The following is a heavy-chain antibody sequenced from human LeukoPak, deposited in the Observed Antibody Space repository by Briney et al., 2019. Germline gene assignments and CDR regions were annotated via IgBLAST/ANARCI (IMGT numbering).Heavy chain of an antibody. Sequence: GGSLRLSCAASGFTFSSYAMTWVRQAPGKGLQWVSAVSGSGGSTYYADSVKGRFTISRDNSKNTLYLQTNTLRAEDTAVYYCAREYGSGSYYYDYWGQGTLVTVSS. CDR1: GFTFSSYA. CDR3: AREYGSGSYYYDY. V-gene: IGHV3-23*01. CDR2: VSGSGGST. J-gene: IGHJ4*02. D-gene: IGHD3-10*01.